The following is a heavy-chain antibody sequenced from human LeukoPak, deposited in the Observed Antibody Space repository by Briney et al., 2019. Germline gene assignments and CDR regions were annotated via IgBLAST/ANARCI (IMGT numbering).Heavy chain of an antibody. V-gene: IGHV1-8*01. CDR2: MNPNSGNT. J-gene: IGHJ6*02. CDR3: ARGDRNYYYYGMDV. D-gene: IGHD5/OR15-5a*01. CDR1: GYTFTSYD. Sequence: ASLKVSCKASGYTFTSYDINWVRQAPGQGLEWMGWMNPNSGNTGYAQKFQGRVTMTRNTSISTAYMELSSLRSEDTAVYYCARGDRNYYYYGMDVWGQGTTVTVSS.